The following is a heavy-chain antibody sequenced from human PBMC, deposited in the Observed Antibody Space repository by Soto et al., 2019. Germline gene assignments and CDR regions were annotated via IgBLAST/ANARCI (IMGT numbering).Heavy chain of an antibody. Sequence: GGSLRLSCAASGFTFSSYSMNWVRQAPGKGLEWVSSISSSSSYIYYADSVKGRFTISRDNAKNSLYLQMNSLRAEDTAVYYCASYGDYDQAESYFDYWGQGTLVTVSS. J-gene: IGHJ4*02. CDR1: GFTFSSYS. CDR3: ASYGDYDQAESYFDY. D-gene: IGHD4-17*01. CDR2: ISSSSSYI. V-gene: IGHV3-21*01.